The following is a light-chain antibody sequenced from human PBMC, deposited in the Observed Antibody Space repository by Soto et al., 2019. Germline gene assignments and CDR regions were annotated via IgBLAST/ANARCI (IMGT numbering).Light chain of an antibody. CDR2: GAS. V-gene: IGKV3-11*01. CDR1: ERLSSVY. J-gene: IGKJ5*01. Sequence: EIVMPQSPATLSVSPGERATLSCRASERLSSVYLAWYQQRPGQPPRLLIYGASNRATGIPDRFSGSGSGTVFTLTIGSLEPEDSAVYYCQQRKNWPPITFGQGTRLEIK. CDR3: QQRKNWPPIT.